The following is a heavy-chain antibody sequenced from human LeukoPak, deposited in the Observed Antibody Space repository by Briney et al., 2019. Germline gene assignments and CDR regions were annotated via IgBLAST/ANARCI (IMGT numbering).Heavy chain of an antibody. V-gene: IGHV1-18*01. J-gene: IGHJ6*02. CDR1: GYTFTSYG. CDR3: ARDRRGTTVYYYYGMDV. CDR2: ISAYNGNT. Sequence: ASVKVSCKASGYTFTSYGISWVRQAPGQGLEWMGWISAYNGNTNYAQKLQGRVTMTTDTSTSTAYMELRSLRSDDTAVYYCARDRRGTTVYYYYGMDVWGQGTTVTVSS. D-gene: IGHD1-1*01.